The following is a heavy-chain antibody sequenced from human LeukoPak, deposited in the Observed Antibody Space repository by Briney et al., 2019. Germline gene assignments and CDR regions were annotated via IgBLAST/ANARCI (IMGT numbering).Heavy chain of an antibody. CDR3: ARYARPSSGAFDI. Sequence: PSETLSLTCAVYGGSFSGYYWSWIRQPPGKGLEWIGEINHSGSTNYNPSLKSRVTISVDTSKNQFSLKLSSVTAADTAVYYCARYARPSSGAFDIWGQGTMVTVSS. CDR2: INHSGST. J-gene: IGHJ3*02. V-gene: IGHV4-34*01. D-gene: IGHD3-10*01. CDR1: GGSFSGYY.